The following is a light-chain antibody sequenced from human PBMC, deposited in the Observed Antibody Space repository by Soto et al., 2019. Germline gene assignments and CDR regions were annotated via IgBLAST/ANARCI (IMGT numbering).Light chain of an antibody. V-gene: IGLV2-8*01. J-gene: IGLJ1*01. CDR2: EVS. CDR3: SSYAGSNNFV. CDR1: ISHVGAYNY. Sequence: TQPPSASGSPGQSFSISCTGTISHVGAYNYVSWYQQHPGKAPKLMIYEVSKRPSGVPDRFSGSKSGNTASLTVSGLQAEDEADYYCSSYAGSNNFVFGTGTKVTVL.